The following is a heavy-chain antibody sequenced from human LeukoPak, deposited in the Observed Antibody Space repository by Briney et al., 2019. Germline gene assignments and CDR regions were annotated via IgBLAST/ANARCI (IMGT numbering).Heavy chain of an antibody. CDR1: GFTFNNAW. J-gene: IGHJ4*02. D-gene: IGHD1-7*01. Sequence: HPGGSLRLSCAASGFTFNNAWMNWVRQAPGKGLEWVAVISYDGSNKYYADSVKGRFTTSRDNSKSTLYLQMNSLRAEDTAVYYCARDPITSWNYYFDYWGQGTLVTVSS. CDR2: ISYDGSNK. CDR3: ARDPITSWNYYFDY. V-gene: IGHV3-30*03.